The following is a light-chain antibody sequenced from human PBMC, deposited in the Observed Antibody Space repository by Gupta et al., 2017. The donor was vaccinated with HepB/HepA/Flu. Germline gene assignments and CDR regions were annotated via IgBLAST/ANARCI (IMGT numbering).Light chain of an antibody. CDR1: QNLLFSYNNKNY. Sequence: DIVMTKAPDSLTVSLGERATINRKSSQNLLFSYNNKNYLAGYQQKPGQPSTLLISWASTRESGVPDRFSGSGSGTDFSPPISSLQAEDVAVYYCQKYYLVLLTVGQGTKVEIK. CDR3: QKYYLVLLT. J-gene: IGKJ1*01. V-gene: IGKV4-1*01. CDR2: WAS.